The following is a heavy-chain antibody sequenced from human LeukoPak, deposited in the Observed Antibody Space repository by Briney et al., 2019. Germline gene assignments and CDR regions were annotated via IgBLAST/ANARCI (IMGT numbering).Heavy chain of an antibody. D-gene: IGHD6-19*01. J-gene: IGHJ4*02. CDR1: GGSISSYY. Sequence: SETLSLTCTVSGGSISSYYWSWIRQPPGKGLEWIGYIYYSGSTNYNPSLKSRVTISVDTSKNQCSLKLSSVTAADTAVYYCARRRGWYPVDYWGQGTLVTVSS. CDR3: ARRRGWYPVDY. V-gene: IGHV4-59*08. CDR2: IYYSGST.